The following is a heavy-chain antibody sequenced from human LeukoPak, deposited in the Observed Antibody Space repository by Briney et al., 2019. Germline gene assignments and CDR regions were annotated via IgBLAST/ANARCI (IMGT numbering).Heavy chain of an antibody. CDR1: GFTFSSYA. D-gene: IGHD3-22*01. V-gene: IGHV3-30-3*01. J-gene: IGHJ3*02. CDR2: ISYDGSNK. Sequence: GGSLRLSCAASGFTFSSYAMHWVRQAPGKGLEWVAVISYDGSNKYYADSVKGRFTISRDNSKNTLYLQMNSLRPEDTAVYYCARDAGPYYYDSSGYSVRGAFDIWGQGTMVTVSS. CDR3: ARDAGPYYYDSSGYSVRGAFDI.